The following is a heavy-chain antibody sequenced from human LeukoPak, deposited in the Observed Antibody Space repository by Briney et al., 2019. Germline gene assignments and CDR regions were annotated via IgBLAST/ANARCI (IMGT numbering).Heavy chain of an antibody. CDR3: ARGENPHSFGS. CDR1: GGSISSYY. J-gene: IGHJ5*02. V-gene: IGHV4-59*01. Sequence: SETLSLTCTVSGGSISSYYWSWIRQPPGKGLEWIGYYYYSGNLSYNPSLRSRVTISAVPSETQFFLKLTSVTAADTAVYFCARGENPHSFGSWGQGALVTVSS. D-gene: IGHD5-18*01. CDR2: YYYSGNL.